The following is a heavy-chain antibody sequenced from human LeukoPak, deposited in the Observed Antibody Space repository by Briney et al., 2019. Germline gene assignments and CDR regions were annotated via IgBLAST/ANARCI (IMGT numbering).Heavy chain of an antibody. CDR3: AREVDGSGTFDY. V-gene: IGHV3-64*01. CDR2: INSNGGST. D-gene: IGHD3-10*01. Sequence: QPGGSLRLSCAASGFAFSSCTMHWVRQAPGKRLEYVSAINSNGGSTYYANSVKGRFTISRDNSKNTLYLHMGSLRAEDMAVCYCAREVDGSGTFDYWGQGALVTVSS. J-gene: IGHJ4*02. CDR1: GFAFSSCT.